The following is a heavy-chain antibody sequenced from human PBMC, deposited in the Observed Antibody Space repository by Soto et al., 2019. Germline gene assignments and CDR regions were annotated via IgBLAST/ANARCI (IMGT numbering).Heavy chain of an antibody. Sequence: QVQLVESGGGVVQPGRSLRLSCAASGFTFSSYGMHWVRQAPGKGLVWVAVIWYDGSNKYYADSVKGRFTISRDNSKNTLYLQMNSLRAEDMAVYYCARVAARMITFGGVTRYWGQGTLVTVSS. CDR1: GFTFSSYG. D-gene: IGHD3-16*01. CDR3: ARVAARMITFGGVTRY. V-gene: IGHV3-33*01. CDR2: IWYDGSNK. J-gene: IGHJ4*02.